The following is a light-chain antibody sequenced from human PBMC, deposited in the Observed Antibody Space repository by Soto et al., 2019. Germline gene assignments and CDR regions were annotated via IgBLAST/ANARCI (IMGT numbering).Light chain of an antibody. J-gene: IGLJ2*01. CDR3: SSYAGSDNVV. CDR1: SSDVGGYDY. CDR2: AVS. Sequence: QSALTQPPSASGSPGQSVTISCTGTSSDVGGYDYVSWYQQHPGKAPKLMIYAVSQRPSGVPDRFSGSKSGNTASLTVSGLQAEDEADYQCSSYAGSDNVVFGGGTKLTVL. V-gene: IGLV2-8*01.